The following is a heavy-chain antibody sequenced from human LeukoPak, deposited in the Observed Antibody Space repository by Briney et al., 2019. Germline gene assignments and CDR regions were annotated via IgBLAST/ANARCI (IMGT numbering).Heavy chain of an antibody. CDR3: ARGPNFWSGYYRVHYFDY. V-gene: IGHV4-30-2*01. Sequence: PSETLSLTCAVSGGSISSGGYSWRWIRQPPGKGLEWIGYIYHSGSTYYNPSLKSRVTISVDRSKNQFSLKLSSVTAADTAVYYCARGPNFWSGYYRVHYFDYWGQGTLVTVSS. CDR1: GGSISSGGYS. CDR2: IYHSGST. J-gene: IGHJ4*02. D-gene: IGHD3-3*01.